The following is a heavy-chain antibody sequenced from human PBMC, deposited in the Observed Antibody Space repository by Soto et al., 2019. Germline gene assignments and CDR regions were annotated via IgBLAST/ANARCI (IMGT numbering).Heavy chain of an antibody. Sequence: GGSLRLSCAASGFTFSSYAMSWVRQAPGKGLEWVSAISGSGGSTYYADSVKGRFTISRDNSKNTLYLQINSLRAEDTAIYYCAKDRRPTVTTTYFDLWGRGTLVTVSS. J-gene: IGHJ2*01. D-gene: IGHD4-17*01. CDR3: AKDRRPTVTTTYFDL. CDR2: ISGSGGST. CDR1: GFTFSSYA. V-gene: IGHV3-23*01.